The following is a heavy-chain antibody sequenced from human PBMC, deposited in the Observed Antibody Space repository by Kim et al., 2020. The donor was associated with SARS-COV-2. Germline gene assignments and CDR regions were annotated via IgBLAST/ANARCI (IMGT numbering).Heavy chain of an antibody. V-gene: IGHV3-53*05. J-gene: IGHJ4*02. D-gene: IGHD5-18*01. CDR3: VRGQYSYDPWIAH. CDR2: MYSGGST. Sequence: GGSLRLSCAASGFSVRNIYMAWVRQAPGKGLEWVSVMYSGGSTYYPDSVRGRFTISRDESKNILFLQLTSLKTEDTAVYYCVRGQYSYDPWIAHWGQGT. CDR1: GFSVRNIY.